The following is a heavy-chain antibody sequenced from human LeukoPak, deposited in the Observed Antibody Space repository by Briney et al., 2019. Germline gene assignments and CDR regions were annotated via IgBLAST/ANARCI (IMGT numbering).Heavy chain of an antibody. CDR1: GYTFTSYD. CDR3: ARGACSGGSCYYWFDP. D-gene: IGHD2-15*01. V-gene: IGHV1-8*01. J-gene: IGHJ5*02. Sequence: ASVKVSCKASGYTFTSYDINWVRQATGQGLEWMGWMNPNSGTTGYAQKFQGRVTMTRNTSISTAYMQLSSLRSEDTAVYYCARGACSGGSCYYWFDPWGQGTLVTVSS. CDR2: MNPNSGTT.